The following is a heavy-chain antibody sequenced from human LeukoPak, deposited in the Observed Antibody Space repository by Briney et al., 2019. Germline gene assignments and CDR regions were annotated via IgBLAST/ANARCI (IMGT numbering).Heavy chain of an antibody. J-gene: IGHJ4*02. CDR2: ISSSSSTI. Sequence: PGGSLRLSCAASGFTFSSYSMNWVRQAPGKGLEWVSYISSSSSTIYYADSVKGRFTISRDNAKNSLYLQMNSLRDEDTAVYYCARDSTTNYDFWSGYSDFDYWGQGTLVTVSS. CDR3: ARDSTTNYDFWSGYSDFDY. V-gene: IGHV3-48*02. D-gene: IGHD3-3*01. CDR1: GFTFSSYS.